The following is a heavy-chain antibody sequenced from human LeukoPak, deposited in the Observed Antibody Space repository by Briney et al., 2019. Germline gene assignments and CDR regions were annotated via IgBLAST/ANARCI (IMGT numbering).Heavy chain of an antibody. CDR2: ISAFNGNT. J-gene: IGHJ4*02. CDR1: GYTFTSYG. D-gene: IGHD1-26*01. Sequence: GASVKVSCKASGYTFTSYGISWVRQAPGQGLEWMGWISAFNGNTNYAQMLQGRLTMTTDTSSSTAYMELRSLRSDDTAVYYCARDAYSGAPFDYWGQGTLVTVSS. V-gene: IGHV1-18*01. CDR3: ARDAYSGAPFDY.